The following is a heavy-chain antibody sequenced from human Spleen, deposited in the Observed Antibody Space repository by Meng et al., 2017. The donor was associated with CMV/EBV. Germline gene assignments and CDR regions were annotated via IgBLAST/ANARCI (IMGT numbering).Heavy chain of an antibody. J-gene: IGHJ6*02. D-gene: IGHD1-26*01. CDR1: A. CDR2: IVPVLNIA. CDR3: ARDGVSSGSDYGTYRYYGMDV. Sequence: AISWVRQAPGQGLEWMGGIVPVLNIANYAPKFQGSVTITAAKSMNTVYMELSSLTSEDTAVYYCARDGVSSGSDYGTYRYYGMDVWGQGTTVTVSS. V-gene: IGHV1-69*10.